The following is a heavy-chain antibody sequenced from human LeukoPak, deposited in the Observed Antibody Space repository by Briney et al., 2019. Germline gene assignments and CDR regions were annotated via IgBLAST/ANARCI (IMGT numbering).Heavy chain of an antibody. D-gene: IGHD3-3*01. Sequence: PSETLSLTCTVSGGSISSSSYYWGWIRQPPGKGLEWIGEVHLDGRTNYNPSLTGRLTMSVDLYENHISLKLTSVTAADTAVYYCAREGGFYRPLDYSGQGTLVAVSS. CDR3: AREGGFYRPLDY. J-gene: IGHJ4*02. CDR1: GGSISSSSYY. V-gene: IGHV4-39*07. CDR2: VHLDGRT.